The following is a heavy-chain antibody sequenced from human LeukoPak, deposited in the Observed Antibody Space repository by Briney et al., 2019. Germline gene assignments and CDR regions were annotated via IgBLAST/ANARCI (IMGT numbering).Heavy chain of an antibody. CDR1: GYTFTSYG. Sequence: ASVKVSCKASGYTFTSYGISWVRQAPGQGLEWMGWISAYNGNTNYAQKLRGRVTMTTDTSTSTAYMELRSLRSDDTAVYYCARDPSGGEGYYYYMDVWGKGTTVTVSS. CDR2: ISAYNGNT. V-gene: IGHV1-18*01. CDR3: ARDPSGGEGYYYYMDV. D-gene: IGHD6-19*01. J-gene: IGHJ6*03.